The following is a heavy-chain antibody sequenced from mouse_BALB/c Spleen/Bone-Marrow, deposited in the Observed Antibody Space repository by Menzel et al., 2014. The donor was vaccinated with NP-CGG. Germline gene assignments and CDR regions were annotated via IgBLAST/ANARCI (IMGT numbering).Heavy chain of an antibody. J-gene: IGHJ4*01. CDR1: GYTFTSYW. D-gene: IGHD2-3*01. V-gene: IGHV1S81*02. CDR3: ARASWLLRYYYAMDY. CDR2: INPSNGRT. Sequence: LMESGAELVKPGASVKLSCKASGYTFTSYWMHWVKQRPGQGLEWIGEINPSNGRTNYNEKFKSKATLTVDKSSSTAYMQLSSLTSEDSAVYYCARASWLLRYYYAMDYWGQGTSVTVSS.